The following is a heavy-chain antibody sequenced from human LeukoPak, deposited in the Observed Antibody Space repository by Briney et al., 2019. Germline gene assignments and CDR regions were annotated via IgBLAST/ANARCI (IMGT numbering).Heavy chain of an antibody. V-gene: IGHV3-21*01. J-gene: IGHJ4*02. D-gene: IGHD3-3*01. CDR2: ISSSSSYI. CDR3: ARDSSYYDFWSGYYPTGLFDY. Sequence: VGSLRLSCAASGFTFSSYSMNWVRQAPGKGLEWVSSISSSSSYIYYADSVKGRFTISRDNAKNSLYLQMNSLRAEDTAVYYCARDSSYYDFWSGYYPTGLFDYWGQGTLVTVSS. CDR1: GFTFSSYS.